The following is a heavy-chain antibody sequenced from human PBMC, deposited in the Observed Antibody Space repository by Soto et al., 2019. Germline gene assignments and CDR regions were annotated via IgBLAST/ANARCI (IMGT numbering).Heavy chain of an antibody. CDR1: GYTFTSYG. CDR3: AREEVDTAMVRLRTFVY. D-gene: IGHD5-18*01. J-gene: IGHJ4*02. Sequence: GASVKVSCKASGYTFTSYGISWVRQAPGQGLEWMGWISAYNGNTNYAQKLQGRVTMTTDTSTSTAYMELRSLRSDDTAVYYCAREEVDTAMVRLRTFVYWGKGTLVTVSS. CDR2: ISAYNGNT. V-gene: IGHV1-18*01.